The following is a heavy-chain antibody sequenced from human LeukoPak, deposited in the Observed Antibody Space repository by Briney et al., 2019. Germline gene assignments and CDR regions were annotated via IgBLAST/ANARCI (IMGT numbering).Heavy chain of an antibody. CDR3: ARAVSGSYLSFDY. J-gene: IGHJ4*02. D-gene: IGHD1-26*01. CDR2: INPNSGGT. V-gene: IGHV1-2*02. CDR1: GYTFTGYY. Sequence: GASVTVSCKASGYTFTGYYMHWVRQAPGQGLEWMGWINPNSGGTNYAQKFQGRVTMTRDTSISTAYMELSRLRSDDTAVYYCARAVSGSYLSFDYWGQGTLVTVSP.